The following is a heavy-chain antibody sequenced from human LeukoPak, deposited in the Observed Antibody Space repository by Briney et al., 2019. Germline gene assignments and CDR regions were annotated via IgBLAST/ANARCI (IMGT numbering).Heavy chain of an antibody. CDR3: ARDDSSRDDSGGYHD. CDR2: IYLSGST. Sequence: SETLSLTCTVSGDSINSYHWRWIRQPAGKGLEGIGRIYLSGSTTYNPSLRSRVAISMDNSKNQFSLTLKSVTAADTAVYYCARDDSSRDDSGGYHDWGEGALVTASS. D-gene: IGHD3-22*01. V-gene: IGHV4-4*07. CDR1: GDSINSYH. J-gene: IGHJ4*02.